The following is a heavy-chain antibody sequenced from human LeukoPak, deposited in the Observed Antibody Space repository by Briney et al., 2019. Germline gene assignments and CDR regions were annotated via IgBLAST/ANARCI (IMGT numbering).Heavy chain of an antibody. CDR2: ISPKDGDT. D-gene: IGHD4-23*01. CDR1: GNTFTDYF. J-gene: IGHJ4*02. V-gene: IGHV1-2*02. CDR3: ARDNEDGGLFDY. Sequence: ASVKVSCKASGNTFTDYFTHWVRQVPGQRLEWMGWISPKDGDTKYAQKFQGRVTMSRDTSISTAYMELSRLRSDDTAVYYCARDNEDGGLFDYWGQGTLVTVSS.